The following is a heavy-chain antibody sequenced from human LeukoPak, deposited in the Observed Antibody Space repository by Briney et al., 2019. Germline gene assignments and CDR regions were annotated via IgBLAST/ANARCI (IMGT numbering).Heavy chain of an antibody. CDR3: ARGGLVPAAYYYYYGMDV. Sequence: PGGSLRLSCAASGFTVSSNYMSWVRQAPGKGLEWVSVIYSGGSTYYADSVKGRFTISRDNSKNTLCLQMNSLRAEDTALYYCARGGLVPAAYYYYYGMDVWGQGTTVTVSS. CDR2: IYSGGST. D-gene: IGHD2-2*01. J-gene: IGHJ6*02. CDR1: GFTVSSNY. V-gene: IGHV3-66*02.